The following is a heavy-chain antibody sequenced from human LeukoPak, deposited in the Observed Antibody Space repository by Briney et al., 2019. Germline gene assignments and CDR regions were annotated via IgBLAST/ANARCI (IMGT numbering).Heavy chain of an antibody. D-gene: IGHD2-2*01. V-gene: IGHV3-53*05. Sequence: GGSLRLSCAASGFTVSSNYMSWVRQAPGKGLEWVSVIYSGGSTYYADSVKGRFTISRDNSKNTLYLQMNSLRAEDTAVYYCAKDSFSSTSPTDFDYWGQGTLVTVSS. CDR1: GFTVSSNY. J-gene: IGHJ4*02. CDR3: AKDSFSSTSPTDFDY. CDR2: IYSGGST.